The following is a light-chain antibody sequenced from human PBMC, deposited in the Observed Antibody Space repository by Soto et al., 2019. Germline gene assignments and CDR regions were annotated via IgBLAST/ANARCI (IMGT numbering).Light chain of an antibody. CDR3: QQYYNWPRT. CDR2: GAS. J-gene: IGKJ1*01. V-gene: IGKV3-15*01. Sequence: EIVMTQSPPTLSVSPGERPTLSCRASQSVSSNLAWYQQKPGQAPRLLIYGASTRATGIPARFSGSGSGTEFTLTISSLQPEDFAVYYCQQYYNWPRTFGQGTKVDIK. CDR1: QSVSSN.